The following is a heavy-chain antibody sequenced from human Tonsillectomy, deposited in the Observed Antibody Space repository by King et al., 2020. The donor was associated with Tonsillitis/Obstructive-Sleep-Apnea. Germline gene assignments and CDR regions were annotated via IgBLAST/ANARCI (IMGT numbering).Heavy chain of an antibody. D-gene: IGHD6-19*01. CDR3: ASQVAVAGTNYYGMDV. J-gene: IGHJ6*02. CDR2: IIPIFGTA. V-gene: IGHV1-69*01. CDR1: GGTFSSYA. Sequence: QLVQSGAEVKKPGSSVKVSCMASGGTFSSYAISWVRQAPGQGLEWMGGIIPIFGTANYAQKFQGRVTITADESTSTAYMELSSLRSEDTAVYYCASQVAVAGTNYYGMDVWGQGTTVTVSS.